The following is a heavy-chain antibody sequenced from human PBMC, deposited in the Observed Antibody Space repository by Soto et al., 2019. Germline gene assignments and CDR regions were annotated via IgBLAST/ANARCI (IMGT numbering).Heavy chain of an antibody. J-gene: IGHJ4*01. CDR2: IYYSGST. CDR1: GGSISTGGYY. Sequence: SETLSLTCTVSGGSISTGGYYWSWIRQHPGKGLEWIGYIYYSGSTYYNPSLKSRVTISEDTSKNQFSLRLSSVTAADTAVYYCARYGRAGYYYDSSGYSDSFDYWGHGTLVTVSS. V-gene: IGHV4-31*03. CDR3: ARYGRAGYYYDSSGYSDSFDY. D-gene: IGHD3-22*01.